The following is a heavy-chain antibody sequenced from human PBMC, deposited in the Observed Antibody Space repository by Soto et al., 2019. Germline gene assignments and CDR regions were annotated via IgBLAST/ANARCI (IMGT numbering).Heavy chain of an antibody. CDR2: ISSSGGTI. D-gene: IGHD3-10*01. Sequence: EVQLVESGGDLLQPGRSLRLSCAASGIAFSSYEMNWVRQAPGKGLEWVSYISSSGGTIYYADSLKGRFTISRDNAKSSLYLQMNSLRVEDTAVYYCARGGQYSFGSGYYGLDVWGHGTTVTVSS. J-gene: IGHJ6*02. CDR1: GIAFSSYE. V-gene: IGHV3-48*03. CDR3: ARGGQYSFGSGYYGLDV.